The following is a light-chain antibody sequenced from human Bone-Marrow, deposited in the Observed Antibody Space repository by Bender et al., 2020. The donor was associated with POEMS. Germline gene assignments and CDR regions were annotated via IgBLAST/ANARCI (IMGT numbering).Light chain of an antibody. CDR2: EVN. CDR1: GSDVGGYNY. Sequence: QSALTQPASVSGSPGQSITISCTGTGSDVGGYNYVAWYLQHPGKAPKVVIYEVNKWPSGVSNRFSGSKSGNTASLTISGLQAEDEADYYCCSYARSSTLVFGGGTKLTVL. CDR3: CSYARSSTLV. J-gene: IGLJ3*02. V-gene: IGLV2-23*02.